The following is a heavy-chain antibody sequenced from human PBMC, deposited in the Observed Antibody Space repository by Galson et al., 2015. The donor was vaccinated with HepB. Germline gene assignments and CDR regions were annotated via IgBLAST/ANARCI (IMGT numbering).Heavy chain of an antibody. D-gene: IGHD5-18*01. CDR3: AKDRGGRYSYGGLYY. V-gene: IGHV3-30*18. J-gene: IGHJ4*02. Sequence: LRLSCAASGFTFSSYGMHWVRQAPGKGLEWVAVISYDGSNKYYADSVKGRFTISRDNSKNTLYLQMNSLRAEDTAVYYCAKDRGGRYSYGGLYYWGQGTLVTVSS. CDR2: ISYDGSNK. CDR1: GFTFSSYG.